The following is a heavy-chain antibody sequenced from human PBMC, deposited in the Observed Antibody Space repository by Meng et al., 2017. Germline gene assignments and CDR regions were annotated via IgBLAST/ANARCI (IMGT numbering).Heavy chain of an antibody. CDR3: ARVLSGWHVGYYYGMDV. V-gene: IGHV1-69*05. CDR1: GYTFPDYW. J-gene: IGHJ6*02. D-gene: IGHD6-19*01. Sequence: SVKVSCKASGYTFPDYWLHWVRRAPGQGLEWMGGIIPIFGTANYAQKFQGRVTITTDESTSTAYMELSSLRSEDTAVYYCARVLSGWHVGYYYGMDVWGQGTTVTVSS. CDR2: IIPIFGTA.